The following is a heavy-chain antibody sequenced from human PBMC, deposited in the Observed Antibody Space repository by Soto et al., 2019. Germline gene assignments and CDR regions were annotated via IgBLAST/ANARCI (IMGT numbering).Heavy chain of an antibody. Sequence: QVQLVESGGGVVQPGRSLRLSCAASGFTFSSYGMHWVRQAPGKGLEWVAVISYDGSNKYYEDSVKGRFTISRDNSKNTLYLQMNSLRAEDTAVYYCAKGGIGHDAFDIWGQGTMVTVSS. CDR3: AKGGIGHDAFDI. J-gene: IGHJ3*02. CDR2: ISYDGSNK. V-gene: IGHV3-30*18. CDR1: GFTFSSYG.